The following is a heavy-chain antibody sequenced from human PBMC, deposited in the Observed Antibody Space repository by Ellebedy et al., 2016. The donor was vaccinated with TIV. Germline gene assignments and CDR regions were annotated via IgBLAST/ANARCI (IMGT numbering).Heavy chain of an antibody. Sequence: ASVKVSXXASGYTFTSYDINWVRQATGQGLEWMGWMNPNSGNTGYAQKFQGRVTMTRNTSISTAYMELSSLRSEDTAVYYCARLSGTTLPFDYWGQGTLVTVSS. D-gene: IGHD1-1*01. CDR2: MNPNSGNT. J-gene: IGHJ4*02. CDR1: GYTFTSYD. V-gene: IGHV1-8*01. CDR3: ARLSGTTLPFDY.